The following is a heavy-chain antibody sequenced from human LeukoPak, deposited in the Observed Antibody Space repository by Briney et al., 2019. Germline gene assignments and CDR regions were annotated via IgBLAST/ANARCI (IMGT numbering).Heavy chain of an antibody. CDR1: GFTFSSYA. CDR3: ARVIVVAGTYFDY. J-gene: IGHJ4*02. CDR2: ISGSGGST. Sequence: GGSLRLSCAASGFTFSSYAMSWVRQAPGKGLEWVSAISGSGGSTYYADSVKGRFTISRDNSKNTLYLQMNSLRAEDTAVYYCARVIVVAGTYFDYWGQGTLVTVSS. V-gene: IGHV3-23*01. D-gene: IGHD6-19*01.